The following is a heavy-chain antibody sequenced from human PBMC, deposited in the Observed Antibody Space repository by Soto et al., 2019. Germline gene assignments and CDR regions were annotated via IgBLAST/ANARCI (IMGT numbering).Heavy chain of an antibody. CDR1: GGTFSRYA. Sequence: SVKVSCKASGGTFSRYAISWVRQAPGQGLEWMGGIIPLFAKANYAQKFQGRVTITADESTSTAYMELSSLRSEDTAVYYCARDGTLYDSSGYYYLYWGQGTLVTVSS. J-gene: IGHJ4*02. CDR2: IIPLFAKA. CDR3: ARDGTLYDSSGYYYLY. V-gene: IGHV1-69*13. D-gene: IGHD3-22*01.